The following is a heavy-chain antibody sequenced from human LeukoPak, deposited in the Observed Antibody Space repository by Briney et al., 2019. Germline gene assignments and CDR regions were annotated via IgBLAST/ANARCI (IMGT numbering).Heavy chain of an antibody. V-gene: IGHV5-51*01. CDR2: IYPGDSDT. CDR3: ARAPPYYYDSSGYYLDY. CDR1: GYSFTSYW. J-gene: IGHJ4*02. Sequence: GESLQISCKGSGYSFTSYWIGWVRQMPGKGLEWMGIIYPGDSDTRYSPSFQGQVTISADKSISTAYLQWSSLKASDTAMYYCARAPPYYYDSSGYYLDYWGQGTLVTVSS. D-gene: IGHD3-22*01.